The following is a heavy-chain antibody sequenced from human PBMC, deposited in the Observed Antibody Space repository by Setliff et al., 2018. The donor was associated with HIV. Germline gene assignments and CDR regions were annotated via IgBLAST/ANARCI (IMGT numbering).Heavy chain of an antibody. Sequence: GASVKVSCKASGGTFSSYAISWVRQAPGQGLEWMGGIIPMYGPAHYAQKFQGRVTITADESTTTAYMELNSLTSEDTALYYCARVGFSSRHTGDFFDSWGQGTLVTVSS. V-gene: IGHV1-69*13. D-gene: IGHD5-18*01. CDR1: GGTFSSYA. J-gene: IGHJ4*02. CDR3: ARVGFSSRHTGDFFDS. CDR2: IIPMYGPA.